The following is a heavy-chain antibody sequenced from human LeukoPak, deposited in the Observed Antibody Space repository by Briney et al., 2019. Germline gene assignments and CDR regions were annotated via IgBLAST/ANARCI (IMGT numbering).Heavy chain of an antibody. D-gene: IGHD2-21*02. CDR3: ARVDCGGDCYAPIDY. V-gene: IGHV1-69*04. CDR2: IIPILGIA. Sequence: ASVKVSCKASGGTFSSYAISWVRQAPGQGLEWMGRIIPILGIANYAQKFQGRVTITADKSTSTAYMELSSLRSEDTAVYYCARVDCGGDCYAPIDYWGQGTLVTVSS. CDR1: GGTFSSYA. J-gene: IGHJ4*02.